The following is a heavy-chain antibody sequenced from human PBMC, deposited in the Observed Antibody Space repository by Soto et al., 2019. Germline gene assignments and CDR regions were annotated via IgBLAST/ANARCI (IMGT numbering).Heavy chain of an antibody. Sequence: QVQLVQSGAEVKKPGASVKVSCKASGYTFTSYGISWVRQAPGQGLEWMGWISAYNGNTNYAQKLQGRVTMTTDTSTSTAYMELRSLRSDDTAVYYCAGGPLYSSSWYDYYYYGMDVWGQGTKVTVSS. CDR3: AGGPLYSSSWYDYYYYGMDV. CDR2: ISAYNGNT. V-gene: IGHV1-18*04. D-gene: IGHD6-13*01. J-gene: IGHJ6*02. CDR1: GYTFTSYG.